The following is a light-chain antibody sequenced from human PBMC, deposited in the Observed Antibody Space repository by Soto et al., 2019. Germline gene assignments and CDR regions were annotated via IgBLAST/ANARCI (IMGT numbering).Light chain of an antibody. CDR2: LEGSGRY. V-gene: IGLV4-60*02. J-gene: IGLJ3*02. Sequence: QPVLTKSSSASASLGSSVRLTCTLSSGHSTYIIAWHQQQPGKAPRYLMNLEGSGRYSKGSGVPDRFSGSSSGADRYLTISNLQFEDEADYYCETWDSNTRLFGGGTKVTVL. CDR1: SGHSTYI. CDR3: ETWDSNTRL.